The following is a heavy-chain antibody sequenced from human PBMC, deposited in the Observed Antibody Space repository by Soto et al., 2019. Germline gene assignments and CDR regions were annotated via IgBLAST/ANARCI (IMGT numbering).Heavy chain of an antibody. Sequence: SETLSLTCTVSGGSISSYYWSWIRQPPGKGLDLIGYIYYSGSTYYNPSLKSRVTISVDTSKNQFSLKLSSVTAADTTVYYFARDTYYYDSSGYHQTYYFDYWGQGTLVTVSS. V-gene: IGHV4-30-4*01. CDR2: IYYSGST. CDR3: ARDTYYYDSSGYHQTYYFDY. D-gene: IGHD3-22*01. J-gene: IGHJ4*02. CDR1: GGSISSYY.